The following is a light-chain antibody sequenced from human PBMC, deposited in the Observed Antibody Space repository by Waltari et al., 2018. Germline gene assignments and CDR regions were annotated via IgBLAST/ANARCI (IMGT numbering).Light chain of an antibody. CDR3: QSWRSGHNV. CDR1: GGHSDYI. V-gene: IGLV4-69*01. J-gene: IGLJ6*01. CDR2: VDRYGVQ. Sequence: QLVLTQSPSASASLGASVKVTCSLSGGHSDYIVAWHQHRPERGPRYLMTVDRYGVQKRGDGIPDRFSGSSSGAERYLTISDLQSEDEADYYCQSWRSGHNVFGGGTKVTVL.